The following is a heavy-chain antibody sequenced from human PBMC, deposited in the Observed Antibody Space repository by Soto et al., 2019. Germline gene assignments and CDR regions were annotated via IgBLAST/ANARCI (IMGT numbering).Heavy chain of an antibody. Sequence: SETLSLTCSVSGGSVSSGSYYWSWIRQPPGKGLEWIGYIYYSGSTNSNPSLKSRVTISVDTSKNEFSLTLSSVTAADTAGYDCARDVGDRYTFASEYYYYYGMDAWGQGTTVTVSS. V-gene: IGHV4-61*01. CDR2: IYYSGST. CDR3: ARDVGDRYTFASEYYYYYGMDA. D-gene: IGHD1-26*01. J-gene: IGHJ6*02. CDR1: GGSVSSGSYY.